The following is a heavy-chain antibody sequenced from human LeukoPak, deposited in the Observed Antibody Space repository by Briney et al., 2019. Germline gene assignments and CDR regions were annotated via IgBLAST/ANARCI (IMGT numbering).Heavy chain of an antibody. V-gene: IGHV4-30-4*08. Sequence: SETLSLTCTVSGGSISSGDYYWSWIRQPPGKGLEWIGYIYYSGSIYYNSSLKSRVTISLDTSKNQFSLKLSSVTAADTAVYYCASRTYYYDSSGPFNWFDPRGQGTLVTVSS. J-gene: IGHJ5*02. CDR2: IYYSGSI. CDR1: GGSISSGDYY. CDR3: ASRTYYYDSSGPFNWFDP. D-gene: IGHD3-22*01.